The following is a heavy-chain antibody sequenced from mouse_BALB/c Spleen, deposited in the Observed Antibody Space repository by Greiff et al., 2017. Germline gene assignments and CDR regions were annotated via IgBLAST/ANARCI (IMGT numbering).Heavy chain of an antibody. J-gene: IGHJ4*01. CDR3: TARLRREDYYAMDY. CDR2: INPSNGGT. CDR1: GYTFTSYW. V-gene: IGHV1S16*01. D-gene: IGHD2-2*01. Sequence: QVQLQQPGAELVQPGASVKLSCKASGYTFTSYWMHWVKLRPGQGFEWIGEINPSNGGTNYNEKFKRKATLTVDKSSSTAYMQLSSLTSEDSAVFYGTARLRREDYYAMDYWGQGTSVTGSS.